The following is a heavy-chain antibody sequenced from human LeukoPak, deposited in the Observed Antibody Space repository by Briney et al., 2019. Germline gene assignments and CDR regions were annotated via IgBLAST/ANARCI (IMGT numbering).Heavy chain of an antibody. Sequence: SETLSLTCTVSGGSISSGGYYWSWIQQPPGKGLEWIGYIYHSGSTYYNPSLKSRVTISVDRSKNQFSLKLSSVTAADTAVYYCARDVLGYYGSGSGVSFDYWGQGTLVTVSS. V-gene: IGHV4-30-2*01. CDR2: IYHSGST. J-gene: IGHJ4*02. D-gene: IGHD3-10*01. CDR1: GGSISSGGYY. CDR3: ARDVLGYYGSGSGVSFDY.